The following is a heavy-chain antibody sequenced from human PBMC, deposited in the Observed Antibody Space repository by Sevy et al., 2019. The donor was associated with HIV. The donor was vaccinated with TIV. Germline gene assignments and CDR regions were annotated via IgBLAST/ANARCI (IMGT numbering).Heavy chain of an antibody. V-gene: IGHV4-34*01. J-gene: IGHJ6*02. CDR1: GGSFSGYY. Sequence: GSLRLSCAVYGGSFSGYYWSWIRQPPGKGLEWIGEINHSGSTNYNPSLKSRVTISVDTSKNQFSLKLSSVTAADTAVYYCARGREYSYGYYYYGMDVWGQGTTVTVSS. D-gene: IGHD5-18*01. CDR2: INHSGST. CDR3: ARGREYSYGYYYYGMDV.